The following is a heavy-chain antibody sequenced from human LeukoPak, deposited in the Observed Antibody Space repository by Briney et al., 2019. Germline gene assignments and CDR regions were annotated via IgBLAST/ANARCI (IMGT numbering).Heavy chain of an antibody. V-gene: IGHV1-18*01. J-gene: IGHJ6*02. D-gene: IGHD3-22*01. CDR1: GYTFTSYG. CDR3: ARDYYDSSGYYYDYYYYGMDV. Sequence: ASVKVSCKASGYTFTSYGISWVRQAPGQGPEWMGWISAYNGNTNYAQKLQGRVTMTTDTSTSTAYMELRSLRSDDTAVYYCARDYYDSSGYYYDYYYYGMDVWGQGTTVTVSS. CDR2: ISAYNGNT.